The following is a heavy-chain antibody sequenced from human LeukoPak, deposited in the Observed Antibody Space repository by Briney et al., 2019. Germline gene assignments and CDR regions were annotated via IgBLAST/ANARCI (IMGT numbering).Heavy chain of an antibody. V-gene: IGHV1-69*04. Sequence: GASVKVSCKASGGTFSSYAISWVRQAPGQGLEWMGRIIPILGIANYAQKFHGRVTITADKSTSTAYMELSSLRSEDTAVYYCARDLLQQLVPNWFDPWGQGTLVTVSS. CDR2: IIPILGIA. D-gene: IGHD6-13*01. CDR1: GGTFSSYA. CDR3: ARDLLQQLVPNWFDP. J-gene: IGHJ5*02.